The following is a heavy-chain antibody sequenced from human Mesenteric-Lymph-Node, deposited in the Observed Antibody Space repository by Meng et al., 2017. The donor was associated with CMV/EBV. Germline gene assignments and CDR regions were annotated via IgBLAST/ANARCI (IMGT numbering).Heavy chain of an antibody. V-gene: IGHV1-46*01. Sequence: ASVKVSCKASGYRFTTNYIHWVRQAPGQGLEWMGIISPSGGSTSYGQKFQGRVTMTRDTSTSTVYMELSSLRSDDTAIYYCVRDSGRVEASGNGVWFDPWGQGTPVTVSS. CDR2: ISPSGGST. D-gene: IGHD4-23*01. J-gene: IGHJ5*02. CDR1: GYRFTTNY. CDR3: VRDSGRVEASGNGVWFDP.